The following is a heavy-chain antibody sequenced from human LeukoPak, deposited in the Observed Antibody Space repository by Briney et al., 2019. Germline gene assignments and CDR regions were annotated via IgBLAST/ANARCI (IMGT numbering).Heavy chain of an antibody. CDR3: ARDRGVATITGPFDY. V-gene: IGHV1-69*13. CDR1: GGSFSSYA. Sequence: SVKVSCKASGGSFSSYAISWVRQAPGQGLEWMGGIIPIFGTANYAQKFQGRVTITADESTSTAYMELSSLRSEDTAVYYCARDRGVATITGPFDYWGQGTLVTVSS. CDR2: IIPIFGTA. J-gene: IGHJ4*02. D-gene: IGHD5-12*01.